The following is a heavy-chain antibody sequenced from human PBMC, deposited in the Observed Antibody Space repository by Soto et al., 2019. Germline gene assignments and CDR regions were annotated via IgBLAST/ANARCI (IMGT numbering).Heavy chain of an antibody. Sequence: GASVKVSCKASGYTFTSYGISWVRQAPGQGLEWMGWISAYNGNTNYAQKLQGRVTMTTDTSTSTACMELRSLRSDDTAVYYCAMTEPYIAVSGTDFDYWGQGTLVTVSS. CDR2: ISAYNGNT. CDR1: GYTFTSYG. D-gene: IGHD6-19*01. J-gene: IGHJ4*02. V-gene: IGHV1-18*01. CDR3: AMTEPYIAVSGTDFDY.